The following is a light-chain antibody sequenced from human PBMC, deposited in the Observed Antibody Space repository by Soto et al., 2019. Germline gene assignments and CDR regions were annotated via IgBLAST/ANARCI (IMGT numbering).Light chain of an antibody. CDR2: GAS. CDR1: QSVSSSY. J-gene: IGKJ4*01. Sequence: EIVLTQSPGTLSLSPGERATLSCRASQSVSSSYLAWYQQKPGQAPRLLIYGASSRATGIPDRFSGSGSGKDFTLTISRLEPEDFAVYYCQQYGSSLLTFGGGTKVDIK. CDR3: QQYGSSLLT. V-gene: IGKV3-20*01.